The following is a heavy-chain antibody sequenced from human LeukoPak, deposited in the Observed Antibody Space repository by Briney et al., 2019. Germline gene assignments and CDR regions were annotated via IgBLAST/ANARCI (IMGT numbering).Heavy chain of an antibody. CDR3: ARVHGDYEFFDY. CDR1: GGSLSSGSYY. Sequence: SETLSLTCTVSGGSLSSGSYYWRWSRQPPGKGLEWIGYIYYSGSTNYNPSLKSRVTISVDTSKNQFSLKLSSVTAADTAVYYCARVHGDYEFFDYWGQGTLVTVSS. J-gene: IGHJ4*02. V-gene: IGHV4-61*01. CDR2: IYYSGST. D-gene: IGHD4-17*01.